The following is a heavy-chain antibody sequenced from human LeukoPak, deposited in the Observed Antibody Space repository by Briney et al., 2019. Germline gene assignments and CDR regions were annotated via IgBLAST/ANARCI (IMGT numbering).Heavy chain of an antibody. D-gene: IGHD3-22*01. CDR2: IKEDGSRI. J-gene: IGHJ4*02. CDR3: ARDPPPEDSSGYLDY. Sequence: GGSLRLSCSASGFTFSNCWMTWVRQAPGKGLEWVASIKEDGSRIYYVDSVKGRFTISRDNAKNSLYLQMNSLRAEDTAVYYCARDPPPEDSSGYLDYWGQGALVTVSS. CDR1: GFTFSNCW. V-gene: IGHV3-7*04.